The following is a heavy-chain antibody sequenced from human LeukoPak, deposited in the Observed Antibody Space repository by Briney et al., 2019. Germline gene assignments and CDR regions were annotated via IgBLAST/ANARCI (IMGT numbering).Heavy chain of an antibody. CDR1: GGSISSYY. J-gene: IGHJ3*02. V-gene: IGHV4-59*12. CDR3: ARGGLVTMIVVVGAFDI. CDR2: IYSSGST. Sequence: SETLSLTCTVSGGSISSYYWSWIRQPPGKGLEWIGYIYSSGSTNYNPSLKSRITISVDTSKNQFSLKLSSVTAADTAVYYCARGGLVTMIVVVGAFDIWGQGTMVTVSS. D-gene: IGHD3-22*01.